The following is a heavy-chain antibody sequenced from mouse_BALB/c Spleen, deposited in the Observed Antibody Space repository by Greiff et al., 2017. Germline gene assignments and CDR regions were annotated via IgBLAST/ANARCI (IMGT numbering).Heavy chain of an antibody. CDR1: GYSITSGYY. CDR3: AREGYRYDAAWFAY. V-gene: IGHV3-6*02. D-gene: IGHD2-14*01. J-gene: IGHJ3*01. CDR2: ISYDGSN. Sequence: DVQLQESGPGLVKPSQSLSLTCSVTGYSITSGYYWNWIRQFPGNKLEWMGYISYDGSNNYNPSLKNRISITRDTSKNQFFLKLNSVTTEDTATYYCAREGYRYDAAWFAYWGQGTLVTVSA.